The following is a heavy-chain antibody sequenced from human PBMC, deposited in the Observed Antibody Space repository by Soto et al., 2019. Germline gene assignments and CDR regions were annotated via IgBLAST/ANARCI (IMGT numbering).Heavy chain of an antibody. D-gene: IGHD6-25*01. CDR2: IYPGDSDT. J-gene: IGHJ3*02. CDR1: GYSFTKYW. Sequence: EVQLVQSGAEVKKPGESLKISCKGSGYSFTKYWNAWVRQMPGKGLEWMGIIYPGDSDTRYSPSFQGQVIISVDKSTDTAYVHWISLKASDTAMYYCARPWAAGATDAFNIWGQGTIVTVSS. V-gene: IGHV5-51*01. CDR3: ARPWAAGATDAFNI.